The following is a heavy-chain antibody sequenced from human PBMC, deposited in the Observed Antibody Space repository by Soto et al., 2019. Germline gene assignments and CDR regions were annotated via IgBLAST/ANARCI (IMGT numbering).Heavy chain of an antibody. V-gene: IGHV3-30-3*01. D-gene: IGHD2-21*02. Sequence: PGGSLRLSCAASGFTFSSYAMHWVRQAPGKGLEWVAVISYDGSNKYYADSVKGRFTISRDNSKNTLYLQMNSLRAEDTAVYYCASVVVVTAIHAFDIWGQGTMVTVSS. CDR3: ASVVVVTAIHAFDI. J-gene: IGHJ3*02. CDR1: GFTFSSYA. CDR2: ISYDGSNK.